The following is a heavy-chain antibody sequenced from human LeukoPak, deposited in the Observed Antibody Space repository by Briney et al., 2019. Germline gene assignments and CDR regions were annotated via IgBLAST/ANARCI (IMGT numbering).Heavy chain of an antibody. V-gene: IGHV3-30*03. CDR3: ARDYYDSSGYYPWSY. CDR2: ISSDRSNK. CDR1: GFTFNNYG. J-gene: IGHJ4*02. Sequence: GGSLRLSCAASGFTFNNYGMHWVRQAPGKGLYWVAVISSDRSNKYYTDSVKGRFTISRDNSKNTLYLQMNSLRAEDTAVYYCARDYYDSSGYYPWSYWGQGTLVIVSS. D-gene: IGHD3-22*01.